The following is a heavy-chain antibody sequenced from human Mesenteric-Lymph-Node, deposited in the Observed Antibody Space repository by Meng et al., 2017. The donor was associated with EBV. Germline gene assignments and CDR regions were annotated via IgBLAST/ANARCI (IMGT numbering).Heavy chain of an antibody. J-gene: IGHJ4*02. CDR2: ISHSGRT. V-gene: IGHV4-34*01. D-gene: IGHD6-19*01. CDR1: GGSFGGYY. Sequence: QVHLTQWGAWMLKPSETLSLTCAVFGGSFGGYYWSWIRQPPGKGLEWIGEISHSGRTNYNPSLKSRVSLSVDTSKNQFSLKLSSVTAADTAVYYCARAGSVGWSELDYWGQGTLVTASS. CDR3: ARAGSVGWSELDY.